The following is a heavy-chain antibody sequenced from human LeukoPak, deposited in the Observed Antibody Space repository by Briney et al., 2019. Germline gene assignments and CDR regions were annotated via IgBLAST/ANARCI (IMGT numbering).Heavy chain of an antibody. CDR2: IYYSGST. V-gene: IGHV4-59*01. Sequence: KPSETLSLTCTVSGGSISSYYWSWIRQPPGKGLEWIGYIYYSGSTNYNPSLKSRVTISVDTSKNQFSLKLSSVTAADTAVYYCARSASSGIVDYWGQGTLVTVSS. CDR3: ARSASSGIVDY. J-gene: IGHJ4*02. D-gene: IGHD3-10*01. CDR1: GGSISSYY.